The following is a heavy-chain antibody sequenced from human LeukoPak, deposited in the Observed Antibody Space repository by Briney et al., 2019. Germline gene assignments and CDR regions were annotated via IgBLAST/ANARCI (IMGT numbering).Heavy chain of an antibody. Sequence: ASVKVSCKASGYTFTYYYMHWLRQAPGQGLEWMGWINPDSGDTKSAQRFQGRLTMTRDTSISTAYMELNTLRSDDTAAYYCARLKSSSPRYWGQGTLVTVSS. CDR2: INPDSGDT. CDR3: ARLKSSSPRY. J-gene: IGHJ4*02. V-gene: IGHV1-2*02. CDR1: GYTFTYYY. D-gene: IGHD6-13*01.